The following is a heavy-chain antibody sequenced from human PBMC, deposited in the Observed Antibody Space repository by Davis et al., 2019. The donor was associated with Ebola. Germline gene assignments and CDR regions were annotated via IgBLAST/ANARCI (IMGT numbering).Heavy chain of an antibody. Sequence: SVKVSCKASGGTFSSYAISWVRQAPGQGLEWMGGIIPIFGTANYAQKFQGRVTITADKSTSTAYMELSSLRSEDTAVYYCASPYCSSTGCYYYYGMDVWGQGTTVTVSS. CDR2: IIPIFGTA. V-gene: IGHV1-69*06. D-gene: IGHD2-2*01. CDR1: GGTFSSYA. CDR3: ASPYCSSTGCYYYYGMDV. J-gene: IGHJ6*02.